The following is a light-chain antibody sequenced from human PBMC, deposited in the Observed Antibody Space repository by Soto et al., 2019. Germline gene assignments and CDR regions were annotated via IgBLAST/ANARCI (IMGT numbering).Light chain of an antibody. Sequence: QSALTQPASVSGSPGQSITISCTGTSSGVAGYNFVSWCQHLPGRAPKLIIYEVSNRPSGVSNRFSGSKSGNTASLTISGLRAEDEADYYCFSYSSSISRVFGGGTKLTVL. CDR3: FSYSSSISRV. V-gene: IGLV2-14*01. CDR2: EVS. J-gene: IGLJ3*02. CDR1: SSGVAGYNF.